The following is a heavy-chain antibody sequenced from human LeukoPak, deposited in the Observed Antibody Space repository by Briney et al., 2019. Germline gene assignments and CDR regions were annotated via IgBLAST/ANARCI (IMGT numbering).Heavy chain of an antibody. D-gene: IGHD2-2*01. Sequence: GSSLRISCAASGFTFSSYGVHWVRQAPGKGLDWVAVISYVGSNKYYADSVKGRFTISRDNSKNTLYLQMNSLRAEDTAVYYCAKGAVLDIVVVPAASTYGMDVWGQGTTVTVSS. CDR3: AKGAVLDIVVVPAASTYGMDV. CDR2: ISYVGSNK. CDR1: GFTFSSYG. J-gene: IGHJ6*02. V-gene: IGHV3-30*18.